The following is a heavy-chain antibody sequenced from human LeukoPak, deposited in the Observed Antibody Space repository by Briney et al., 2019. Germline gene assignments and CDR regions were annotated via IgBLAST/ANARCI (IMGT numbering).Heavy chain of an antibody. Sequence: ASVKVSCKASGYTFTSYGISWVRQAPGQGLEWMGWISAYNGNTNYAQKLQGRVTMTTDTSTNTAYMELRSLRSDDTAVYYCARAPVGPYYDISALGYWGQGTLVTVSS. D-gene: IGHD3-22*01. J-gene: IGHJ4*02. V-gene: IGHV1-18*01. CDR1: GYTFTSYG. CDR2: ISAYNGNT. CDR3: ARAPVGPYYDISALGY.